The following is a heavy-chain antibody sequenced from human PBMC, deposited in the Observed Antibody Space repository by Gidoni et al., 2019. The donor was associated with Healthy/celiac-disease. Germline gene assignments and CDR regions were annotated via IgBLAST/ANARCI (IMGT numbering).Heavy chain of an antibody. J-gene: IGHJ6*03. CDR1: GFTFSSYS. CDR3: ARDGGPAMVTYYYYYMDV. D-gene: IGHD5-18*01. CDR2: ISSSSSYI. Sequence: EVQLVESGGGLVKPGGPLRLSCAASGFTFSSYSMNWVRQTPGKGLEWVSSISSSSSYIYYADSVKGRFTISRDNAKNSLYLQMNSLRAEDTAVYYCARDGGPAMVTYYYYYMDVWGKGTTVTVSS. V-gene: IGHV3-21*01.